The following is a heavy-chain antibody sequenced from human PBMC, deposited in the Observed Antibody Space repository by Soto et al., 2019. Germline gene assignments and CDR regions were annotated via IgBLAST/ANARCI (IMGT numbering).Heavy chain of an antibody. CDR2: ISSSSSYI. CDR1: GFTFSSYS. Sequence: PGWSLRLSCAASGFTFSSYSMNWVRKAPGKGLEWVSSISSSSSYIYYADSVKGRFTISRDNAKNSLYLQMNSLRAEDTAVYYCAREGSGGVVVYWGQGTLVTVSS. J-gene: IGHJ4*02. CDR3: AREGSGGVVVY. V-gene: IGHV3-21*01. D-gene: IGHD3-22*01.